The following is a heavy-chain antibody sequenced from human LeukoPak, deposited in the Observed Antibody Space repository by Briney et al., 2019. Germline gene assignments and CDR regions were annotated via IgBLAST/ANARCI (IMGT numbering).Heavy chain of an antibody. CDR2: IRYDGSNK. D-gene: IGHD2-2*01. CDR3: AKDEYCSSTSCFNFDY. Sequence: SGRSLRLSCAASGFTFSRYAMHWVRQAPGKGLEWVAFIRYDGSNKYYADSVKGRFTISRDNSKNTLYLQMNSLRAEDTAVYYCAKDEYCSSTSCFNFDYWGQGTLVTVSS. CDR1: GFTFSRYA. V-gene: IGHV3-30*02. J-gene: IGHJ4*02.